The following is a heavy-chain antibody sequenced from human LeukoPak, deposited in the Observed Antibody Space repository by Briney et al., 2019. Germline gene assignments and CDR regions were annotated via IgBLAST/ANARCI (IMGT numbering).Heavy chain of an antibody. V-gene: IGHV1-69*02. J-gene: IGHJ6*03. CDR2: IIPILGIA. Sequence: GSSVKVSCKASGGTFSSYTISWVRQAPGQGLEWMGRIIPILGIANYAQKFQGRVTITADKSTSTAYMELSSLRSEDTAVYYCAKASARLWFGEPSMDVWGKGTTVTVSS. D-gene: IGHD3-10*01. CDR1: GGTFSSYT. CDR3: AKASARLWFGEPSMDV.